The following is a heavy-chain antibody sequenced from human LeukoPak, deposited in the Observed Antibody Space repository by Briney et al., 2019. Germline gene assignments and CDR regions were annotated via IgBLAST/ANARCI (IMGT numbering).Heavy chain of an antibody. CDR2: VGTGGDDI. J-gene: IGHJ4*02. Sequence: PGGSLRLSCAASGYTFPSYRLNWVRQSPGKGLEWISYVGTGGDDIYYADSVTGRFTISRDNAEKSVYLQMHSLRLENTAVYYCVRGGRGRDDYFDYWGQGTQVTVSS. CDR3: VRGGRGRDDYFDY. D-gene: IGHD3-10*01. V-gene: IGHV3-21*05. CDR1: GYTFPSYR.